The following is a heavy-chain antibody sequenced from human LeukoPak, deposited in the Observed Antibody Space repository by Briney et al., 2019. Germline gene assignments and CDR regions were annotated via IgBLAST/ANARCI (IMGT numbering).Heavy chain of an antibody. CDR3: VGGEPRNYYGSGKGDAFDI. Sequence: PGGSLRLSCAASGFTFSSYSMNWVRQAPGKGLEWVSSISSSSSYIYYVDSVKGRFTISRDNAKNSLYLQMNSLRAEDTAVYYCVGGEPRNYYGSGKGDAFDIWGQGTMVTVSS. CDR2: ISSSSSYI. V-gene: IGHV3-21*01. D-gene: IGHD3-10*01. CDR1: GFTFSSYS. J-gene: IGHJ3*02.